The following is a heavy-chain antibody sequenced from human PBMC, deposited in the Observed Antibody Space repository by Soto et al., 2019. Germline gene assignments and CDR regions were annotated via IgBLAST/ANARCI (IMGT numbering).Heavy chain of an antibody. CDR3: ARVRSPSTVTTFYYYYGMDV. D-gene: IGHD4-17*01. CDR2: ISSSNSNI. Sequence: SCAASGFTFSSYSVNWVRQAPGKGLEWVSCISSSNSNIYYADSVKGRFTISRDNAKNSLYLQMNSLRAEDTAIYYCARVRSPSTVTTFYYYYGMDVWGQGTTVT. CDR1: GFTFSSYS. J-gene: IGHJ6*02. V-gene: IGHV3-21*01.